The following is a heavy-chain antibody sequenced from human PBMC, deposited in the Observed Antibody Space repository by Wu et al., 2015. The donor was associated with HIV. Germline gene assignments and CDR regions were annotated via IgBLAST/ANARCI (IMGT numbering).Heavy chain of an antibody. J-gene: IGHJ4*02. CDR2: IDPEDGET. V-gene: IGHV1-69-2*01. CDR3: AAAGVTGGHSGDF. Sequence: EVQLVQSGAEVKKPGATVKISCKVSGYTFTDYYMHWVKQVPGKGLEWLGFIDPEDGETVYVEKFQGRVTMTADTSTDTAYMYVRSLRSDDTAIYYCAAAGVTGGHSGDFWGQGTLVTVSS. CDR1: GYTFTDYY. D-gene: IGHD2-21*02.